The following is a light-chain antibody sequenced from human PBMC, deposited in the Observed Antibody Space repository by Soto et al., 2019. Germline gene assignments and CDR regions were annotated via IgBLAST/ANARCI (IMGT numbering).Light chain of an antibody. CDR2: SAS. CDR3: QQYSASPRT. J-gene: IGKJ1*01. Sequence: EIVLTQSTATLSLSPGERASLXCRASQSLSNYIGWFHQTTGQAPRRLIPSASSRAQGSPDRFSASGTATDFTPTISRLEPEDFAVYYGQQYSASPRTFGQGTKVDIK. V-gene: IGKV3-20*01. CDR1: QSLSNY.